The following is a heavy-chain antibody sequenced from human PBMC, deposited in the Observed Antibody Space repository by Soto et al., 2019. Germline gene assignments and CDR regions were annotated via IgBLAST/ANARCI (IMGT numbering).Heavy chain of an antibody. CDR1: GGTFSSYA. D-gene: IGHD3-10*01. J-gene: IGHJ6*02. CDR3: ARTDITMGPTYYYYGMDV. Sequence: ASVKVSCKASGGTFSSYAISWVRQAPGQGLEWMGGIIPIFGTANYAQKFQGRVTITADESTSTAYMELSSLRSEDTAVYYCARTDITMGPTYYYYGMDVWGQGTTVTVSS. CDR2: IIPIFGTA. V-gene: IGHV1-69*13.